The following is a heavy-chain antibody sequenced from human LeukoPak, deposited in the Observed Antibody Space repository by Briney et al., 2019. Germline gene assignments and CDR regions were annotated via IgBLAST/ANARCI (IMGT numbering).Heavy chain of an antibody. D-gene: IGHD3-10*01. CDR1: GGTFSSYA. Sequence: ASVKVSCKASGGTFSSYAISWVRQAPGQGLEWMGGIIPIFGTANYAQKFQGRVTITADESTSTAYMELSSLRSEDTAVYYCARDGPFTHYFYGSGSRFDPWGQGTLVTVSS. J-gene: IGHJ5*02. CDR2: IIPIFGTA. V-gene: IGHV1-69*13. CDR3: ARDGPFTHYFYGSGSRFDP.